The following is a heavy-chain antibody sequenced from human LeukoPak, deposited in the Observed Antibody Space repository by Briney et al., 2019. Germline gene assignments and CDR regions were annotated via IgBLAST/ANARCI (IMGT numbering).Heavy chain of an antibody. CDR1: GFTFSSYS. V-gene: IGHV3-21*01. J-gene: IGHJ4*02. Sequence: GGSLRLSCAASGFTFSSYSMNWVRQAPGKGLEWVSSISSSSSYIYYADSVKGRFTISRDNAKNSLYLQMNSLRAEDTAVYYCARRATKYCSGGSCYDPNDYWGQGTLVTVSS. D-gene: IGHD2-15*01. CDR2: ISSSSSYI. CDR3: ARRATKYCSGGSCYDPNDY.